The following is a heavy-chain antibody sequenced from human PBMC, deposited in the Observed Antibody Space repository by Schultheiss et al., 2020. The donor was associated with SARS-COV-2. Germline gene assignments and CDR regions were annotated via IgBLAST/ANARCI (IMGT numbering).Heavy chain of an antibody. CDR1: GVSVSSGTYF. D-gene: IGHD5-24*01. J-gene: IGHJ4*02. V-gene: IGHV4-61*10. CDR3: ARVGTRWLQSVKPFDY. Sequence: SETLSLTCTVSGVSVSSGTYFWNWIRQPAGKELEWIGRVSTIGSTLYNSSLKSRVTISVDTSKNQFSLNLKSVTAADTAVYFCARVGTRWLQSVKPFDYWGQGTLVTVSS. CDR2: VSTIGST.